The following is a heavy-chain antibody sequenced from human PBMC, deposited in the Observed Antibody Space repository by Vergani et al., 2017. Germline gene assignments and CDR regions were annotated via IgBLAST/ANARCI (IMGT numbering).Heavy chain of an antibody. D-gene: IGHD1-26*01. CDR2: LTGGGGST. Sequence: EVQLLESGGSLKQPGGSVRLSCAASGFTFSTYAMHWVRQAPGKGLEWVSALTGGGGSTYYAESLKGRFIISRDNSRDTLYLQMNSLRLEDTATYYCVKGAGSYENFFDSWGRETLVTVSS. CDR1: GFTFSTYA. J-gene: IGHJ4*02. V-gene: IGHV3-23*01. CDR3: VKGAGSYENFFDS.